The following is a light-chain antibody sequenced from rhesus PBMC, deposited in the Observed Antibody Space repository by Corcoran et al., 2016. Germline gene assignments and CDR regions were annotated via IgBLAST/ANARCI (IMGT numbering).Light chain of an antibody. CDR1: QSVSSY. CDR2: GAS. CDR3: QQSSNLWT. J-gene: IGKJ1*01. Sequence: EIVMTQSPATLSLSPGERATLSCRASQSVSSYVAWYQQKPEQAPRLLIFGASSRATGIPDRFRGSGSGTDFTLTNSILEPEDFGVYYCQQSSNLWTFGQGTKVEIK. V-gene: IGKV3S9*01.